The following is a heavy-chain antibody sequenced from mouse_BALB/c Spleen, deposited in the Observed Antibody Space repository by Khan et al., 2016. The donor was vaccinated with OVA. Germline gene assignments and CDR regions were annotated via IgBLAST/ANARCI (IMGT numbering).Heavy chain of an antibody. CDR1: GFNIKDTY. V-gene: IGHV14-3*02. D-gene: IGHD2-1*01. CDR2: IDPANGNT. CDR3: ARDGNYRWFAY. Sequence: EVELVESGAELVKPGASVKLSCTASGFNIKDTYMHWVKQRPEQGLEWIGRIDPANGNTKYDPKFQGKATITADTSSNTAYLQLSSLTSEDTAVYYCARDGNYRWFAYCGQGTLVTVSA. J-gene: IGHJ3*01.